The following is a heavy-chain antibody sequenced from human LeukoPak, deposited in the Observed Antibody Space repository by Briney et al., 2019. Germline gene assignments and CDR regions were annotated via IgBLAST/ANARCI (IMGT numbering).Heavy chain of an antibody. CDR1: GFTFSSYA. J-gene: IGHJ4*02. D-gene: IGHD3-22*01. CDR2: INGSGGST. Sequence: GGSLRLSCAASGFTFSSYAMSWVRQAPGKGREWVSAINGSGGSTYYADSVKGRFTISRDNSKNTLYLQMNSLRAEDTAVYYCAKDRRITMIVVAPGPSDYWGQGTLVTVS. CDR3: AKDRRITMIVVAPGPSDY. V-gene: IGHV3-23*01.